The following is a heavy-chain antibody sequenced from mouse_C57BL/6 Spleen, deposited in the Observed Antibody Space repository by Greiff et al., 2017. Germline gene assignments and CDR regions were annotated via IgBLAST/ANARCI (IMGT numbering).Heavy chain of an antibody. CDR1: GYTFTNYW. Sequence: VQLQQSGAELVRPGTSVKMSCKASGYTFTNYWMGWVKQRPGQGLEWIGDINPGGGYTNYNEKFKGKATLTADKSSSTAYMQLSSLTSEDSAIYYCAREVEYYAMDYWGQGTSVTVSS. J-gene: IGHJ4*01. CDR2: INPGGGYT. V-gene: IGHV1-63*01. CDR3: AREVEYYAMDY.